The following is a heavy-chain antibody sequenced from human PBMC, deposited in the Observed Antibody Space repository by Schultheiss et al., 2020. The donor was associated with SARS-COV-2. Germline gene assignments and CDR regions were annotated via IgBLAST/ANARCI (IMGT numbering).Heavy chain of an antibody. J-gene: IGHJ4*02. CDR1: GGSISGYY. Sequence: SETLSLTCTVSGGSISGYYWSWIRQPPGKGLEWIGEINHSGSTNYNPSLKSRVTISVDTSKNQFSLKLSSVTAEDTAVYYCATMSTISGVYFDYWGQGTLVTVSS. CDR2: INHSGST. CDR3: ATMSTISGVYFDY. D-gene: IGHD3-3*01. V-gene: IGHV4-34*01.